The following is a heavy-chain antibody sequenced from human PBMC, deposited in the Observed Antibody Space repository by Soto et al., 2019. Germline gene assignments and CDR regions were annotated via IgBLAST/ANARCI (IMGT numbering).Heavy chain of an antibody. D-gene: IGHD2-15*01. Sequence: XSVKVSCKASGYSFTNHYIHWVRQAPGQGLEWVGLANPSSGSVTYAQKVQGRVTMTRDTSTTTVYMQLSSLTSDDTAVYFCAKVRGGSFPYYFDDWGQGTLVTVSS. CDR2: ANPSSGSV. V-gene: IGHV1-46*01. J-gene: IGHJ4*02. CDR1: GYSFTNHY. CDR3: AKVRGGSFPYYFDD.